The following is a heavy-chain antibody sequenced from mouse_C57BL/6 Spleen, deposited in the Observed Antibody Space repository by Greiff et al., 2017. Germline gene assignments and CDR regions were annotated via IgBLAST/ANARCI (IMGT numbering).Heavy chain of an antibody. CDR2: INPNNGGT. V-gene: IGHV1-26*01. Sequence: EVQLQQSGPELVKPGASVKISCKASGYTFTDYYMNWVKQSHGKSLEWIGDINPNNGGTSYNQKFKGKATLTVDKSSSTAYMELRSLTSEDSAVYYCAREGGTTNYFDYWGQGTTLTVSS. D-gene: IGHD1-1*01. CDR3: AREGGTTNYFDY. CDR1: GYTFTDYY. J-gene: IGHJ2*01.